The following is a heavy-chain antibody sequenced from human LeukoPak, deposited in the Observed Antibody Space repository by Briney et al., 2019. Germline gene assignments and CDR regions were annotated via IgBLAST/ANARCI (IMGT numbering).Heavy chain of an antibody. CDR3: SRRTTSLQPNWFDP. V-gene: IGHV4-39*01. CDR2: IYYSGST. D-gene: IGHD1-26*01. Sequence: PSETLSLTCTVSCVSISSTSYFWGWIRQPPGKGLEWIGSIYYSGSTYYNPSLKSRVTISVDTSKNQFSLKLTSVTAADTAVYYCSRRTTSLQPNWFDPWGQGTLVTVSS. J-gene: IGHJ5*02. CDR1: CVSISSTSYF.